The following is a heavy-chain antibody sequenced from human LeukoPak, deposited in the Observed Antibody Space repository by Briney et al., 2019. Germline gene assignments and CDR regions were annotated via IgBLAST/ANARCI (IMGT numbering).Heavy chain of an antibody. D-gene: IGHD1-26*01. J-gene: IGHJ3*02. CDR3: ARGEISGSYFGHDAFDI. Sequence: PGGSLRLSCAASGFTFSSYSMNWVRQAPGKGLEWVSSISSSSCYIYYADSVKGRFTISRDNAKNSLYLQMNSLRAEDTAVYYSARGEISGSYFGHDAFDIWGQGTVVTVSS. CDR2: ISSSSCYI. V-gene: IGHV3-21*01. CDR1: GFTFSSYS.